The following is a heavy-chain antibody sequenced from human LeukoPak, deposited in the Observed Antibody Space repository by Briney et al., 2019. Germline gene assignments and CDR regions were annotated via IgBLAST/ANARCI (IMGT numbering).Heavy chain of an antibody. CDR2: ISGSGGST. CDR1: GFTFSSYA. V-gene: IGHV3-23*01. J-gene: IGHJ4*02. CDR3: AKDPYSSSSFHDY. Sequence: GGSLRLSCAASGFTFSSYAMHWVRQAPGKGLEWVSGISGSGGSTNYVDSVKGRFTISRDNSKNTLYLQMNSLRAEDTAIYYCAKDPYSSSSFHDYWGQGTLVTVSS. D-gene: IGHD6-6*01.